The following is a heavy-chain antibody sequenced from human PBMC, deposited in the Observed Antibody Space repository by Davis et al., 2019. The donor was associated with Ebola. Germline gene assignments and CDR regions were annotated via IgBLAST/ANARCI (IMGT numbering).Heavy chain of an antibody. CDR3: ARGRTLAY. Sequence: GESLKISCAASGFTFSSYWMSWVRQAPGKGLEWVANINKDGSGKYYVDSVKGRFTISRDNAENSLFLQMNSLRAEDTAVYFCARGRTLAYWGQGTLVTVSS. V-gene: IGHV3-7*03. CDR1: GFTFSSYW. J-gene: IGHJ4*02. CDR2: INKDGSGK. D-gene: IGHD3-10*01.